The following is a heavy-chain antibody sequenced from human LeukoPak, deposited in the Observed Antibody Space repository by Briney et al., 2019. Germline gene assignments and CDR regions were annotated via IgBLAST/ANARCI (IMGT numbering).Heavy chain of an antibody. J-gene: IGHJ4*02. CDR3: ARVTRFTQFGELWFDY. CDR1: GGSFTTYY. D-gene: IGHD3-10*01. Sequence: SETLSLTCAVYGGSFTTYYWGWIRQPPGKGLEWIGEITHSGSTHYNPSLNSRVSISLDTSKSQFSLKLNSVTAADTAIYYCARVTRFTQFGELWFDYGGQGILLTVSS. V-gene: IGHV4-34*01. CDR2: ITHSGST.